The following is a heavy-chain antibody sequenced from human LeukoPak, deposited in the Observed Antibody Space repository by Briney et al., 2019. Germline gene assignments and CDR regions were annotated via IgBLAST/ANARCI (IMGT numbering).Heavy chain of an antibody. Sequence: SETLSLTCTVSGGSISSSSYYWGWIRQPPGKGLEWIGSIYYSGSTYYNPSLKSRVTISVDTSKNQFSLKLSSVTAADTAVYYCARDRDSSSWYLRESYFDYWGQGTLVTVSS. J-gene: IGHJ4*02. CDR3: ARDRDSSSWYLRESYFDY. CDR2: IYYSGST. CDR1: GGSISSSSYY. D-gene: IGHD6-13*01. V-gene: IGHV4-39*07.